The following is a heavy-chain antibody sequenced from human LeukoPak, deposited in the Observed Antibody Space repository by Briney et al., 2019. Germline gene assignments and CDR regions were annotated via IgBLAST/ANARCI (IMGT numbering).Heavy chain of an antibody. CDR3: ARNVVVVPAAIHYGMDV. V-gene: IGHV4-34*01. CDR1: GGSFSDYF. D-gene: IGHD2-2*01. Sequence: ASGTLSLTCAVYGGSFSDYFWGWSRQPPGKGLGRMGEINHSGRTYYNPSLKSRVTISVDTSKNQSSLNLSSVPAADTAVYYCARNVVVVPAAIHYGMDVWGQGTTVTVSS. CDR2: INHSGRT. J-gene: IGHJ6*02.